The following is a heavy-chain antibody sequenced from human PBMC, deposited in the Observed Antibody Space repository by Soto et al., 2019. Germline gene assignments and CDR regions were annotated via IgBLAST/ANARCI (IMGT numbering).Heavy chain of an antibody. CDR1: GVSIRPYF. D-gene: IGHD4-17*01. J-gene: IGHJ4*02. CDR3: ARAMADPVTAKFDY. V-gene: IGHV4-59*01. CDR2: VDYSGNT. Sequence: SETLSLTCAVSGVSIRPYFWSLIRQSPEKGLEWIGYVDYSGNTNYNPSLKSRVVISVDTSKSLFTLRLTSMTAADTAVYYCARAMADPVTAKFDYWGQGTLVTVSS.